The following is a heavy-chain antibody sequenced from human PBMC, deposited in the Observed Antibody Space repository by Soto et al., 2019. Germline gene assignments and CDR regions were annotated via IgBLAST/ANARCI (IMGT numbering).Heavy chain of an antibody. D-gene: IGHD1-26*01. J-gene: IGHJ4*02. Sequence: QVQLVQSGPEVKEPGASVRVSCKASGYTFINYNIFWVRQAPGQGLEWMGWISTSNGDTNYAQNFQGRVTMTTDTSTSTAYMELRSLRYDDTAVYYCARDITGATGDYWGQGTLVTVSS. CDR2: ISTSNGDT. V-gene: IGHV1-18*01. CDR1: GYTFINYN. CDR3: ARDITGATGDY.